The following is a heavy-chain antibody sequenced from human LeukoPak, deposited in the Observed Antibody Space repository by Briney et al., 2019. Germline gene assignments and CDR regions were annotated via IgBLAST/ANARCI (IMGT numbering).Heavy chain of an antibody. V-gene: IGHV4-39*01. D-gene: IGHD2-21*01. CDR2: IYYSGSS. CDR3: ARHRDDDWDY. Sequence: SETLSLTCTVSGGSIRSSSYYWGWIRQPPGKGLEWIGSIYYSGSSYYNPSLKSQVTISVDTSKNQFSLRLSSVTAADTAVYYCARHRDDDWDYWGQGALVTVSS. J-gene: IGHJ4*02. CDR1: GGSIRSSSYY.